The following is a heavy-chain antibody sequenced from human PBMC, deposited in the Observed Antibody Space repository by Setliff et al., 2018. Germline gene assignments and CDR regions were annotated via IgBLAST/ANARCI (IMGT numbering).Heavy chain of an antibody. D-gene: IGHD4-4*01. V-gene: IGHV1-2*06. CDR1: GYTFTGYY. CDR2: INPNSAVT. CDR3: ARGGTTLTSYDY. Sequence: ASVKVSCKASGYTFTGYYMHWVRQAPGQGLEWMGRINPNSAVTNYAQKFQGRVTMTRDTSISTVYMELSRLRSDDTAVYYCARGGTTLTSYDYWGQGTLVTVSS. J-gene: IGHJ4*02.